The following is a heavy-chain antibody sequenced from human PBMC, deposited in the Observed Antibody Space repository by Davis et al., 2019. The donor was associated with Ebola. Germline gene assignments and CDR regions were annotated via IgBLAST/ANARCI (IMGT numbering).Heavy chain of an antibody. V-gene: IGHV3-33*01. D-gene: IGHD6-19*01. J-gene: IGHJ6*04. CDR3: ARDPSGGSGWSVGYYGMDV. Sequence: GESLKISCAASGFTFSSYGMHWVRQAPGKGLEWVAVIWYDGSNKYYADSVKGRFTISRDNYENTLYLQMNSLRVEDTAVYFCARDPSGGSGWSVGYYGMDVWGKGTTVTVSS. CDR2: IWYDGSNK. CDR1: GFTFSSYG.